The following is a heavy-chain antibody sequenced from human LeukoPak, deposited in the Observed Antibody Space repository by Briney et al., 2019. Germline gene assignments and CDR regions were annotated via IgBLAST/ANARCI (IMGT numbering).Heavy chain of an antibody. CDR1: GDSFSSNSAA. CDR2: TYYRSKWYN. CDR3: XXXXTXXXAFDI. Sequence: XXLSGDSFSSNSAAWNWIRQSPSRGLEWLGRTYYRSKWYNDYAVSVKSRIRINPDTSKHKFSLQLNSVTPEDTAGXXXXXXXTXXXAFDIWGXGXMVTVSS. J-gene: IGHJ3*02. D-gene: IGHD3-10*01. V-gene: IGHV6-1*01.